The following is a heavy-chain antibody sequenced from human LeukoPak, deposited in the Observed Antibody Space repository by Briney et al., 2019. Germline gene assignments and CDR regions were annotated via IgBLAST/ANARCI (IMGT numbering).Heavy chain of an antibody. V-gene: IGHV1-69*04. J-gene: IGHJ4*02. CDR2: IIPILGIA. D-gene: IGHD6-6*01. CDR3: ARDSSSFPFDY. CDR1: GYTFTGYY. Sequence: SVKVSCKASGYTFTGYYMDWVRQAPGQGLEWMGRIIPILGIANYAQKFQGRVTITADKSTSTAYMELSSLRSEDTAVYYCARDSSSFPFDYWGQGTLVTVSS.